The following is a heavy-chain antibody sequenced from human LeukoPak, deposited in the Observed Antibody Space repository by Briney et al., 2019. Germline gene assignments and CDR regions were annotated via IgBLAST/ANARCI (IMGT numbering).Heavy chain of an antibody. Sequence: ASVKVSCKASGYTFTGYYMHWVRQAPGQGLEWMGWINPNSGGTNYAQKFQGRVTMTRDTSISTAYMELSRLRSDDTAVYYCARVSHSVVAATRYFQHWGQGTLVTVSS. J-gene: IGHJ1*01. CDR1: GYTFTGYY. V-gene: IGHV1-2*02. D-gene: IGHD2-15*01. CDR3: ARVSHSVVAATRYFQH. CDR2: INPNSGGT.